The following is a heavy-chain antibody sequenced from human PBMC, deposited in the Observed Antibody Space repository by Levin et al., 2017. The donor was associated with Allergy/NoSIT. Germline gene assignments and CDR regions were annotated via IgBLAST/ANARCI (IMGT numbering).Heavy chain of an antibody. CDR3: ARGGPPNYDYNWGSYRDVYFDY. D-gene: IGHD3-16*02. Sequence: GESLKIFCTGSGFTFGDYAMSWVRQAPGKGLEWVGFIRNKAHGGTTEYAASVKGRLTIPSDDSKSIAYLQMNSLKTEDTAVYFCARGGPPNYDYNWGSYRDVYFDYWGQGTLVTVSS. CDR1: GFTFGDYA. J-gene: IGHJ4*02. CDR2: IRNKAHGGTT. V-gene: IGHV3-49*04.